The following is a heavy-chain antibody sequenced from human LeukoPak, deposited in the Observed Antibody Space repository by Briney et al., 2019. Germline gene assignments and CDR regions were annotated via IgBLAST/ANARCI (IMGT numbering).Heavy chain of an antibody. J-gene: IGHJ4*02. CDR1: GGSISSGDYY. D-gene: IGHD2-2*01. CDR3: ARVGQYCSSTSCPRPIGY. Sequence: SQTLSLTCTVSGGSISSGDYYWSWLRQPPGKGLEWIGYIYYSGSTYYNPSIRSRVNITVDTSNNQCSLKLSSVTAVDSVLYHCARVGQYCSSTSCPRPIGYWGQGTLVTVSS. CDR2: IYYSGST. V-gene: IGHV4-30-4*08.